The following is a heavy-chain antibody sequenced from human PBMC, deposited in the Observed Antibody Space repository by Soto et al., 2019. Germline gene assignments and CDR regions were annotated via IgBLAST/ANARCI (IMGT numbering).Heavy chain of an antibody. J-gene: IGHJ3*02. Sequence: GESLKISCKGSGYSFTIYWIGWVRQMPGKGLEWMGIIYPGDSDTRYGPSYQGQVTISADNSLITAYLQWRSLKASDTAMYFCARGAAMVYGAFDIWGQGTMVTVS. V-gene: IGHV5-51*01. CDR2: IYPGDSDT. CDR3: ARGAAMVYGAFDI. D-gene: IGHD5-18*01. CDR1: GYSFTIYW.